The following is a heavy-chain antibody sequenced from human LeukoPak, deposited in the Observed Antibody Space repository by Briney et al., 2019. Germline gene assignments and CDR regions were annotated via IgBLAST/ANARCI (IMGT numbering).Heavy chain of an antibody. CDR1: GFTFSDYY. D-gene: IGHD3-22*01. Sequence: PGGSLRLSCAASGFTFSDYYMSWIRQAPGKGPEWVSYISSSGSTIYYADSVKGRFTISRDNAKNSLYLQMNSLRAEDTAVYYCARGYYLEGYNWFDPWGQGTLVTVSS. CDR2: ISSSGSTI. V-gene: IGHV3-11*01. J-gene: IGHJ5*02. CDR3: ARGYYLEGYNWFDP.